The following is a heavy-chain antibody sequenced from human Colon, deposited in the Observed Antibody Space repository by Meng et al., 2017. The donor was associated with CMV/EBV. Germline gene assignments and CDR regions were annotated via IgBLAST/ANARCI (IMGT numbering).Heavy chain of an antibody. Sequence: ESLKISCAFSGISFKSYAMSWVRQAPGQGLEWVAVINSTGDETYYADSVKGRFIVSRDNAKNTLFLQISGLGAEDTAVYYCAKNLFVPPAIMSVFAPNDYWGQGMLVTVSS. V-gene: IGHV3-23*01. CDR2: INSTGDET. D-gene: IGHD5/OR15-5a*01. CDR1: GISFKSYA. J-gene: IGHJ4*02. CDR3: AKNLFVPPAIMSVFAPNDY.